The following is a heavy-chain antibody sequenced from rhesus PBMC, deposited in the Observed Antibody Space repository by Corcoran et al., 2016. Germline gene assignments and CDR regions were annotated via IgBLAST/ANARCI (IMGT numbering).Heavy chain of an antibody. CDR2: ISGSGGST. CDR3: ARDRVTVTITPAYYFDY. D-gene: IGHD3-9*01. V-gene: IGHV4-173*01. CDR1: GGSISSNY. Sequence: QLQLQESGPGLVKPSETLSLTCAVSGGSISSNYWSWIRQPPGKGLEWIGRISGSGGSTDYNPSLKRRVTSSTDTSKNQVSRKLSSVTAADTAVYYCARDRVTVTITPAYYFDYWGQGVLVTVSS. J-gene: IGHJ4*01.